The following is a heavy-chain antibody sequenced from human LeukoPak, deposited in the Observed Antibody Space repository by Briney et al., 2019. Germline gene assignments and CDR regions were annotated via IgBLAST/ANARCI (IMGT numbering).Heavy chain of an antibody. CDR1: GFTVSSNY. Sequence: GGSLRLSCAASGFTVSSNYMSWVRQAPGKGLEWVSVIYSGGSTYYADSVKGRFTISRDNSKNTLYLQMNSLRAEDTAVYYCAKGSTVTTLGFDYWGQGTLVTVSS. J-gene: IGHJ4*02. CDR2: IYSGGST. V-gene: IGHV3-66*01. D-gene: IGHD4-17*01. CDR3: AKGSTVTTLGFDY.